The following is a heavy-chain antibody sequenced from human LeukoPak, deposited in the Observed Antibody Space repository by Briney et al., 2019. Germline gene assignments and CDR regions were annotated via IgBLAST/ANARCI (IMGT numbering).Heavy chain of an antibody. CDR1: GFTFSDYY. V-gene: IGHV3-11*04. CDR2: ISSSSSTI. Sequence: GGSLRLSCAASGFTFSDYYMSWIRQAPGKGLEWVSYISSSSSTIYYADSVKGRFTISRDNAKNSLYLQMNSLRAEDTAVYYCTNYGVYTGYYFMDVWGKGTTDTVSS. CDR3: TNYGVYTGYYFMDV. J-gene: IGHJ6*03. D-gene: IGHD4-17*01.